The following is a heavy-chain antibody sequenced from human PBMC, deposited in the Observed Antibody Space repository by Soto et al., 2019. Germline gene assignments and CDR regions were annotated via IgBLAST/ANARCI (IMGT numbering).Heavy chain of an antibody. J-gene: IGHJ4*02. V-gene: IGHV4-59*01. CDR1: GGSIKDYY. CDR3: ARGVDRQWADY. CDR2: VFYSGST. D-gene: IGHD6-19*01. Sequence: SETLSLTCTVSGGSIKDYYWTWIRQPPGKGLEWLGYVFYSGSTDYNPSLKSRVTISVDTSKNQFSLKLSSVTAADTAVYYCARGVDRQWADYWGQGTLVTVS.